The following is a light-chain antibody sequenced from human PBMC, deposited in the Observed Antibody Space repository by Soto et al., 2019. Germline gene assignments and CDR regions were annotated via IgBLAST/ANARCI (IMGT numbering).Light chain of an antibody. V-gene: IGLV1-51*01. Sequence: QSVLTQPPSVSAAPGQKVTISCSGSSSNIGNNYVSWYQQLPGTALKLLIYANNKRPSGIPDRFSGSKSGTSATLGITGLQTGDEADYYCGTWDSSLSAVVFGGGTKLTVL. CDR1: SSNIGNNY. CDR3: GTWDSSLSAVV. J-gene: IGLJ2*01. CDR2: ANN.